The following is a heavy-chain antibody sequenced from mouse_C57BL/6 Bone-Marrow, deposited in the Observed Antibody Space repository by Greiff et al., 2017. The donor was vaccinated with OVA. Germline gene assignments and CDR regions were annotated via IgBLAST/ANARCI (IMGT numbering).Heavy chain of an antibody. CDR2: IYPGDGDT. Sequence: QVQLQQSGPELVKPGASVKISCKASGYAFSSSWMNWVKQRPGKGLEWIGRIYPGDGDTNYNGKFKGKATLTADKSSSTAYMQLSSLTSEDSAVYFCARGSYDGYPYAMDYWGQGTSVTVSS. CDR1: GYAFSSSW. J-gene: IGHJ4*01. CDR3: ARGSYDGYPYAMDY. D-gene: IGHD2-3*01. V-gene: IGHV1-82*01.